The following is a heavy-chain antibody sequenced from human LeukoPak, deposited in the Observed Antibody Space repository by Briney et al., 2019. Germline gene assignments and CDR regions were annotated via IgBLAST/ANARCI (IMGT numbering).Heavy chain of an antibody. D-gene: IGHD4-17*01. CDR2: IYNSGST. CDR1: GGSISSYY. V-gene: IGHV4-59*01. J-gene: IGHJ4*02. CDR3: ARRPTVTTFFDY. Sequence: SETLSLTCTVSGGSISSYYWSWIRQPQGKGLEWIGYIYNSGSTNYNPSLKSRVTISVDTSKNQFSLKLRTVTAADTAVYYCARRPTVTTFFDYWGQGTLVTVSS.